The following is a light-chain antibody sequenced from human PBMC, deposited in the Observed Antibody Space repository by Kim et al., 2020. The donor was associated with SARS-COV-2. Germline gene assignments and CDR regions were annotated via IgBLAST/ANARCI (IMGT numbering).Light chain of an antibody. CDR2: AAS. CDR3: QQYGSSPWA. V-gene: IGKV3-20*01. Sequence: EIVLTQSPGTLSLSPGERATLSCRASQSVTNNYLAWYQQKPGQAPRLLIYAASSRATGIPDRFSGGGSGTDFTLTISRLEPEDFAVYYCQQYGSSPWAFGQGTKVDIK. J-gene: IGKJ1*01. CDR1: QSVTNNY.